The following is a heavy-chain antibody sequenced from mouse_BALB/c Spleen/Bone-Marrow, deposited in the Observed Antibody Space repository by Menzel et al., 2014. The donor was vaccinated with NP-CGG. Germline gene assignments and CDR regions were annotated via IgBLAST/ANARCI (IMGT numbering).Heavy chain of an antibody. V-gene: IGHV1S132*01. CDR2: IFPGIGTT. J-gene: IGHJ2*01. Sequence: VQLQHSGAELVKPGASVKLSCKTSGYTFTNYWIQWVKRRPGQGLGWIGEIFPGIGTTYYNEKFKGKATLTIDSSSSTAYMQLSSLTSEDSAAYFCARGGNYGYWGQGTTLTVSS. D-gene: IGHD2-1*01. CDR3: ARGGNYGY. CDR1: GYTFTNYW.